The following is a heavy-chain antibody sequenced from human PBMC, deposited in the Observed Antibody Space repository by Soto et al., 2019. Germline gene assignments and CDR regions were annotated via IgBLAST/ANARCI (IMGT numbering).Heavy chain of an antibody. CDR3: ATLASGGYFFQY. V-gene: IGHV1-69*01. Sequence: QVQLVQSGAEVKKPGSSVKVSCKASGDTLNNYAINWVRQAPGQGLEWMGGILPIFKTPTSAQKFQVRVTIAADESTSTAYMEVSSLISDDTAVYFCATLASGGYFFQYWGQGTLVTVSS. CDR1: GDTLNNYA. D-gene: IGHD5-12*01. J-gene: IGHJ4*02. CDR2: ILPIFKTP.